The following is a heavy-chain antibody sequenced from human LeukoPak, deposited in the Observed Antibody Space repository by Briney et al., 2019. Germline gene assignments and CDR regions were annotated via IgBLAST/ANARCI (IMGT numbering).Heavy chain of an antibody. CDR3: ARHSRAIWYFDL. V-gene: IGHV4-34*01. CDR1: GGPFSGYY. J-gene: IGHJ2*01. Sequence: PSETLSLTCAVYGGPFSGYYWSWIRQSPGKGLEWIGEINHSGTTSYNPSLKSRVTISVDTSEKQFSLKLSSVTAADTAVYYCARHSRAIWYFDLWGRGTLVTVSS. D-gene: IGHD2-2*01. CDR2: INHSGTT.